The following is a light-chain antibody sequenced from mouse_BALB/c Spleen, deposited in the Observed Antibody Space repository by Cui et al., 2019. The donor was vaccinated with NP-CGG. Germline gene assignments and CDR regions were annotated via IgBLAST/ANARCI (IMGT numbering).Light chain of an antibody. V-gene: IGLV1*01. CDR1: TGAVTTTNY. Sequence: QAVVTQESALTTSPGETVILTCRSNTGAVTTTNYANWVQEKPDHLFTGLIGGNSNRAPGVPARFSGSLIGDKAALTITGAQTEDEAIYFCALWYSTHWVFGGGTKLTVL. J-gene: IGLJ1*01. CDR3: ALWYSTHWV. CDR2: GNS.